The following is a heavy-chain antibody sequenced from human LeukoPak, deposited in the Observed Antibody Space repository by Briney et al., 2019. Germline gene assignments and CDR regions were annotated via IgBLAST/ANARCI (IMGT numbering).Heavy chain of an antibody. Sequence: ASVKVSCKASGYTFTSYYIHWVRQAPGQGLEWMGIINPSGGSTNYAQDLQGRVTMTRDTSTSTVYMELSSLRSEDTAVYYCARRELAGSTAYFDYWGQGTLVTVSS. CDR3: ARRELAGSTAYFDY. CDR2: INPSGGST. V-gene: IGHV1-46*01. J-gene: IGHJ4*02. D-gene: IGHD1-26*01. CDR1: GYTFTSYY.